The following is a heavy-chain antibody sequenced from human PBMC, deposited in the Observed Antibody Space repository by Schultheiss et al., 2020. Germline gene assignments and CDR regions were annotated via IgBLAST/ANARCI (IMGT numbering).Heavy chain of an antibody. V-gene: IGHV3-30*19. CDR2: ISYDGSNK. CDR1: GFTFSSYG. CDR3: ARGEEAPYYYGMDV. J-gene: IGHJ6*02. Sequence: GGSLRLSCAASGFTFSSYGMHWVRQAPGKGLEWVAVISYDGSNKYYADSVKGRFTISRDNSKNTLYLQMNSLRAEDTAVYYCARGEEAPYYYGMDVWGQGTTVTVSS.